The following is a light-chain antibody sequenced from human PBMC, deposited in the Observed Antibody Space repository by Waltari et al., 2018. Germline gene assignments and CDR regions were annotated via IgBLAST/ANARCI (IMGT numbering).Light chain of an antibody. CDR3: QQYLSYPFT. Sequence: DIQMTQSPSTLSASVGDRVAITCRASQSISSWSAWYQQKPGKAPKLLIYKASSVESGVPSRFSGSGSGTEFTLTISSLQPDDFATYYCQQYLSYPFTFGPGTKVDIK. CDR2: KAS. CDR1: QSISSW. J-gene: IGKJ3*01. V-gene: IGKV1-5*03.